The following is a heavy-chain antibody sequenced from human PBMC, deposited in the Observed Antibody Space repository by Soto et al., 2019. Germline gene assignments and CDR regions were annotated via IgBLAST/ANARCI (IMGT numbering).Heavy chain of an antibody. CDR3: AKMRLGYYYGMDV. J-gene: IGHJ6*02. D-gene: IGHD3-16*01. V-gene: IGHV4-59*01. Sequence: PSETLSLTCTVSGGSTSSYYWSWIRQPPGKGLEWIGYIYYSGSTNYNPSLKSRVTISVDTSKNQFSLKLSSVTAADTAVYYCAKMRLGYYYGMDVWGQGTTVTVSS. CDR2: IYYSGST. CDR1: GGSTSSYY.